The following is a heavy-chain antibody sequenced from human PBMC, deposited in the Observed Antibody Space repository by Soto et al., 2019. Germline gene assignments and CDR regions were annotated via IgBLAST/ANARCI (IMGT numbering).Heavy chain of an antibody. CDR2: IIPIFGTA. CDR3: ARVPPSSGWSYYFDY. V-gene: IGHV1-69*06. J-gene: IGHJ4*02. Sequence: SVKVSCKASGGTFSSYAISWVRQAPGQGFEWMGGIIPIFGTANYAQKFQGRVTITADKSTSTAYMELSSLRSEDTAVYYCARVPPSSGWSYYFDYWGQGTLVTVSS. CDR1: GGTFSSYA. D-gene: IGHD6-19*01.